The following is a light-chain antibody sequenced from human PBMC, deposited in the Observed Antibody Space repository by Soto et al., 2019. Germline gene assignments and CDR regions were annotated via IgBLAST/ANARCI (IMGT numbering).Light chain of an antibody. CDR2: DVS. Sequence: QSALTQPASVSGSPGQSITISCTGTSSDVGGYNYVSWYQQHPGKAPKLIIYDVSNRPSGVSNRFSGSKSGNTASLTISGLQAEDEADYYCSSYTSRSTLVVFGGGTKLTV. J-gene: IGLJ2*01. CDR3: SSYTSRSTLVV. CDR1: SSDVGGYNY. V-gene: IGLV2-14*01.